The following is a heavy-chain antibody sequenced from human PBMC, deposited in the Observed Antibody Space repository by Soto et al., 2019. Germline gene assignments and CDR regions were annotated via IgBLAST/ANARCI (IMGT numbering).Heavy chain of an antibody. D-gene: IGHD3-3*01. CDR3: ATNYLYYDFWSGYY. Sequence: PGGSLRLSCAASGVTFSTYSMNWVRQAPGKGLEWVSYISSSSRTIYYAESVKGRLTISRDNAKNSLYLQMNSLRAEDTAVYYCATNYLYYDFWSGYYWGQGTLVTVSS. J-gene: IGHJ4*02. CDR1: GVTFSTYS. V-gene: IGHV3-48*01. CDR2: ISSSSRTI.